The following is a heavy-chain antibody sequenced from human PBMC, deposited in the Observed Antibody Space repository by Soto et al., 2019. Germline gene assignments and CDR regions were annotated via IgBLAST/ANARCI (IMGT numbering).Heavy chain of an antibody. CDR3: ARGRVIRPNYDFWSGYSNKYYYYYMDV. J-gene: IGHJ6*03. CDR1: GYTFTSYD. D-gene: IGHD3-3*01. V-gene: IGHV1-8*01. CDR2: MNPNSGNT. Sequence: ASVKVSCKASGYTFTSYDINWVRQATGQGLEWMGWMNPNSGNTGYAQKFQGRVTMTRNTSISTAYMELSSLRSEDTAVYYCARGRVIRPNYDFWSGYSNKYYYYYMDVWGKGTTVTVSS.